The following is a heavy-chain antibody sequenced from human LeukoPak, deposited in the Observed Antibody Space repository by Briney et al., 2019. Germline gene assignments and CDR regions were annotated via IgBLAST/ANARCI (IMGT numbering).Heavy chain of an antibody. CDR2: INHSGST. J-gene: IGHJ5*02. D-gene: IGHD6-13*01. V-gene: IGHV4-34*01. Sequence: SETLSLTCAVYAGSFSGYYWSWIRQPPGKGVEWIGEINHSGSTNYNPSLKSRVTISVDTSKNQFSLKLSSVTAADTAVYYCARHRARGFLAAAGTKYWFDPWGQGTLVTVPS. CDR1: AGSFSGYY. CDR3: ARHRARGFLAAAGTKYWFDP.